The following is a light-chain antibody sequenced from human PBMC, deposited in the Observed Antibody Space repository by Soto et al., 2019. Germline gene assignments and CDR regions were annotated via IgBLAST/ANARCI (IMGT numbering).Light chain of an antibody. J-gene: IGLJ2*01. Sequence: QSALTQPASVSGSPGQSITISCTGTSSDVGGYNYVSWYQQRPGKAPKLMIYDVSNRPSGVSNRFSGSKSGNTASLTISGLQAEDEADYHCSSYTSSSTLVVFGGGTKLTVL. V-gene: IGLV2-14*01. CDR2: DVS. CDR1: SSDVGGYNY. CDR3: SSYTSSSTLVV.